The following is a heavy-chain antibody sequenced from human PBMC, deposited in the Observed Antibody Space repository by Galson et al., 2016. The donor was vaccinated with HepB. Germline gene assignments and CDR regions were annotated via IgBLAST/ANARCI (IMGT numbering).Heavy chain of an antibody. J-gene: IGHJ6*04. CDR1: GSIFRTYP. Sequence: SLRLSCAASGSIFRTYPMHWVRQAPGKGLEWVAVISSDGSNEWYADSVKGRFAISRDNSQNTLYLQMSSLRAEDTGLYYCAKGVRTGYYYYGMDVWGKGTTVTVSS. CDR2: ISSDGSNE. D-gene: IGHD1-14*01. V-gene: IGHV3-30*09. CDR3: AKGVRTGYYYYGMDV.